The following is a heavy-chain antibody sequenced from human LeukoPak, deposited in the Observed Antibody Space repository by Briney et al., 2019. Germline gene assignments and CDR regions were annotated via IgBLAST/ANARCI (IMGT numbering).Heavy chain of an antibody. CDR2: ISHVSNAL. Sequence: GGSLRLSCSASGFNFSDYSMAWVRQTPGKGLEWLAYISHVSNALYYADSVKGRFTISRDNAKTSVSLQMTDLRPEDTAFYYCARGGFCTKDCFFLPFGFWGQGTPVTVSS. V-gene: IGHV3-48*01. CDR1: GFNFSDYS. J-gene: IGHJ4*02. CDR3: ARGGFCTKDCFFLPFGF. D-gene: IGHD2-21*02.